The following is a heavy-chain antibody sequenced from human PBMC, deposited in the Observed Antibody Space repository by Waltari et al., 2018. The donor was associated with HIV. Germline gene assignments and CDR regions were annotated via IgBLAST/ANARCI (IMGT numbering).Heavy chain of an antibody. CDR1: GYSINSADN. CDR2: VYHSGST. CDR3: ARAGVVPALFNL. V-gene: IGHV4-38-2*01. J-gene: IGHJ2*01. D-gene: IGHD2-2*01. Sequence: QVQLQESGPGLLKPSETLSLTCVVSGYSINSADNWGWIRQPPGKGLEWIGSVYHSGSTLHNPSLNRRVTISIDTSRSQFSLKLSSVTAADTAVYYCARAGVVPALFNLWGRGTLVTVSS.